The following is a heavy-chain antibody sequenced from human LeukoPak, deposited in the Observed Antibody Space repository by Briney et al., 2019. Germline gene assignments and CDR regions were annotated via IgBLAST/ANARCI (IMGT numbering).Heavy chain of an antibody. J-gene: IGHJ4*02. V-gene: IGHV3-7*01. D-gene: IGHD6-19*01. CDR2: IKKDGSEQ. CDR3: AKGGWYPDY. CDR1: GFAFSNSF. Sequence: GGSLRLSCAASGFAFSNSFMSWVRQSPGKGLEWVAYIKKDGSEQFYVDSVKGRFTISRDNAKNSLDLQMNSLQVEDTAGYYCAKGGWYPDYWGLGSLVTVSS.